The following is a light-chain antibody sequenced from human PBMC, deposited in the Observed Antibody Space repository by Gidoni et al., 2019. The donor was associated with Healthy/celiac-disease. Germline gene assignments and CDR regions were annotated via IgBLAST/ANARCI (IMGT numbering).Light chain of an antibody. Sequence: EIVLTQSPATLSLSPGERATLSCRASQSVSSYLAWYQQKPGQAPRLLIYDASNRATGIPARFSGSGSGTDFPLTISSLAPEDFAVYYCQQRSNWPHTFGGGTKVEIK. J-gene: IGKJ4*01. CDR3: QQRSNWPHT. CDR1: QSVSSY. V-gene: IGKV3-11*01. CDR2: DAS.